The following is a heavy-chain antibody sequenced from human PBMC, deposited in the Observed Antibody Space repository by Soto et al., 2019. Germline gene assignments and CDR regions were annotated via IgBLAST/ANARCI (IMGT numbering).Heavy chain of an antibody. CDR3: TRFLAARFDF. CDR2: IKEDGSEK. CDR1: GFTFSSSW. Sequence: GGSLRLSCAASGFTFSSSWMNWVRQAPGKGLEWVAGIKEDGSEKYYVDIVKGRFTISRDNVENSLYLQMNSLRGEDSAVYYCTRFLAARFDFWGQGVLVTVS. J-gene: IGHJ4*02. D-gene: IGHD6-6*01. V-gene: IGHV3-7*01.